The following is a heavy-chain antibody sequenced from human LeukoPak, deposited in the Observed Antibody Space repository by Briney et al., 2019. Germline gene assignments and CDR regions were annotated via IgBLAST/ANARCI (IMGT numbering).Heavy chain of an antibody. D-gene: IGHD6-13*01. V-gene: IGHV3-11*01. Sequence: GGSLRLSCAASGFTFSDYYMSWIRQAPGKRLEWVSYISSSGSTIYYADSVKGRFTISRDNAKNSLYLQMNSQRAEDTAVYYCARAQEAATGTYNGFDPWGQGTLVTVSS. CDR3: ARAQEAATGTYNGFDP. J-gene: IGHJ5*02. CDR2: ISSSGSTI. CDR1: GFTFSDYY.